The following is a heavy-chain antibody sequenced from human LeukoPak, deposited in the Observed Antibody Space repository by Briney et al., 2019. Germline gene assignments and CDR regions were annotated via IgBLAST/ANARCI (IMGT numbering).Heavy chain of an antibody. CDR1: GFTFSGYS. V-gene: IGHV3-21*01. Sequence: PGGSLRLSCATSGFTFSGYSMNWFRQAPGKGLEWVAAISRTGDPITYADSVRGRFTISRDNAKDSLYLQMNSLRAEDTAVYFCARENNRECSTSSCPRDYWGQGTLVTVSS. D-gene: IGHD2-2*01. J-gene: IGHJ4*02. CDR3: ARENNRECSTSSCPRDY. CDR2: ISRTGDPI.